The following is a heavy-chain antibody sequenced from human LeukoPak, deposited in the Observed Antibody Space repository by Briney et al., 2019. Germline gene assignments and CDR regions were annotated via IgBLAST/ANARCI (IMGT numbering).Heavy chain of an antibody. D-gene: IGHD2-21*02. J-gene: IGHJ4*02. CDR1: GFTFSTYG. CDR2: IRYDGSNK. Sequence: HPGGSLRLSCAASGFTFSTYGMLWVRQAPGKGLEWVAVIRYDGSNKYYADSVKGRFTISRDNAKNSLYLQVNSLRAEDTAVYYCARDPGYCGGDCNFFDYWGQGTLVTVSS. V-gene: IGHV3-33*01. CDR3: ARDPGYCGGDCNFFDY.